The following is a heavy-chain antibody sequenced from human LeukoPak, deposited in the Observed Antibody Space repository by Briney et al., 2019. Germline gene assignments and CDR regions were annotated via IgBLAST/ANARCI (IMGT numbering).Heavy chain of an antibody. CDR1: NGSISSYY. CDR2: IYYSGST. V-gene: IGHV4-39*07. J-gene: IGHJ2*01. D-gene: IGHD5-18*01. CDR3: AREVGGYRYGYRPTELYWYFDL. Sequence: SETLSLTCTVSNGSISSYYWSWIRQPPGKGLEWIGSIYYSGSTYYNPSLKSRVTTSVDTSKNQFSLKLSSVTAADTAVYYCAREVGGYRYGYRPTELYWYFDLWGRGTLVTVSS.